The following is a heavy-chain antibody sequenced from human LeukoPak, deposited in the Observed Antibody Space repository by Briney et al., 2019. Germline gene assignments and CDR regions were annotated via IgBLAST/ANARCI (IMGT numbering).Heavy chain of an antibody. CDR3: ATANSGPDI. J-gene: IGHJ3*02. Sequence: GGSLRLSCAASGFTFSSYWMHWVRQAPRKGLVWVTRISADGSFTLYADSVKGRFTISRDNAKNTLYLQMNSLRAEDTAVYYCATANSGPDIWGQGTTVTVSS. CDR1: GFTFSSYW. V-gene: IGHV3-74*01. CDR2: ISADGSFT. D-gene: IGHD1-1*01.